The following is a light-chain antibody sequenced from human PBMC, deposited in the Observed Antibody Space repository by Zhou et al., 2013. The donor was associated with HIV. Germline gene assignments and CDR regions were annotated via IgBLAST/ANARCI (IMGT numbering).Light chain of an antibody. CDR2: AAS. CDR1: QNIDNS. CDR3: QQSYSTSRGRWT. V-gene: IGKV1-39*01. J-gene: IGKJ1*01. Sequence: DIQMTQSPSSLSASVGDRVTITCRASQNIDNSLNWYQQKPGKAPKLLIFAASSLQSGVPSRFSGSGSGTDFTLTITSLQPEDFATYYCQQSYSTSRGRWTFGQGTKVEIK.